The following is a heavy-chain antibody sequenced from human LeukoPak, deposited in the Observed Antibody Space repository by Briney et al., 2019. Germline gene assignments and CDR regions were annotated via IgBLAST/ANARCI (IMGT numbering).Heavy chain of an antibody. Sequence: GGSLRLSCAASGFTFSSYSMNWVRQAPGKGLEWVSSISSSSIYIYYADSVKGRFTISRDNAKNSLYLQMNSLRAEDTAVYYCARHIYDSSGPTDYWGQGTLVTVSS. CDR3: ARHIYDSSGPTDY. J-gene: IGHJ4*02. CDR2: ISSSSIYI. CDR1: GFTFSSYS. V-gene: IGHV3-21*01. D-gene: IGHD3-22*01.